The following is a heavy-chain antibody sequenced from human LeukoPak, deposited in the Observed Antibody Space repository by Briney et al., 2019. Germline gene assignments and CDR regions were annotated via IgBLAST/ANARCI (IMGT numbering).Heavy chain of an antibody. CDR2: IYYSGST. CDR1: GGSISSYY. V-gene: IGHV4-59*12. Sequence: SETLSLTCTVSGGSISSYYWSWIRQPPGKGLEWIGYIYYSGSTNYNPSLKSRVTISVDTSKNQFSLKLSSVTAADTAVYYCARVRGRDYYYYYMDVWGKGTTVTLFS. J-gene: IGHJ6*03. CDR3: ARVRGRDYYYYYMDV.